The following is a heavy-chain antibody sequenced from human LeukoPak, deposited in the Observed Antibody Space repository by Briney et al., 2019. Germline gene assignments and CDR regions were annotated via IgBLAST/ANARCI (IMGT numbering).Heavy chain of an antibody. Sequence: GASVKVSCKASGYTFTSYYMHWVRQAPGLGLEWMGIINPSGGGTTYAQKFQGRVTMTRDTSTSTVYMELSSLRSEDTAVYYCARDEVIFKGSYYFGYWGQGTLVTVSS. V-gene: IGHV1-46*01. CDR1: GYTFTSYY. J-gene: IGHJ4*02. D-gene: IGHD3-3*02. CDR3: ARDEVIFKGSYYFGY. CDR2: INPSGGGT.